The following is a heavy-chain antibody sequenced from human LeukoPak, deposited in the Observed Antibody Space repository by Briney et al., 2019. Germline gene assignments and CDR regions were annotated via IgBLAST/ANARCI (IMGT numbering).Heavy chain of an antibody. CDR3: AREKSILWFGEYIDY. V-gene: IGHV4-4*07. CDR2: IYTSGST. CDR1: GGSISNYY. J-gene: IGHJ4*02. D-gene: IGHD3-10*01. Sequence: SETLSLTCTVSGGSISNYYWNWIRQPAGKGLEWIGRIYTSGSTYYNPSLKSRVTISVDTSKNQFSLKLSSVTAADTAVYYCAREKSILWFGEYIDYWGQGTLVTVSS.